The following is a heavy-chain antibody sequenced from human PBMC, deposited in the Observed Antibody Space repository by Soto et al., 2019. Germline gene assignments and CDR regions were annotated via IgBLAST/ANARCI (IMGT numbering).Heavy chain of an antibody. D-gene: IGHD6-19*01. CDR1: GYTFSGFY. V-gene: IGHV1-2*02. CDR3: ASAAVTGTAGLDF. CDR2: INPNSGGT. Sequence: GASVKVSCKASGYTFSGFYMHWVRQAPGQGLEWMGWINPNSGGTKSAEKFQGRVTMTRDTSISTAYMELSRLTSDDTAVYYCASAAVTGTAGLDFCGQRTQVTVSS. J-gene: IGHJ4*02.